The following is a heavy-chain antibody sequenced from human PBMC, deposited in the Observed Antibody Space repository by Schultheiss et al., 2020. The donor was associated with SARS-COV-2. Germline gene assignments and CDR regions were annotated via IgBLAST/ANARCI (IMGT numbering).Heavy chain of an antibody. CDR1: GFTFSSYA. V-gene: IGHV3-30*07. J-gene: IGHJ4*02. CDR2: IWYDGSNK. D-gene: IGHD3-3*01. CDR3: AREANDFWSGYRKGEDY. Sequence: GGSLRLSCAASGFTFSSYAMHWVRQAPGKGLEWVAVIWYDGSNKYYADSVKGRFTISRDNAKNTLYLQMNSLRAEDTAVYYCAREANDFWSGYRKGEDYWGQGTLVTVSS.